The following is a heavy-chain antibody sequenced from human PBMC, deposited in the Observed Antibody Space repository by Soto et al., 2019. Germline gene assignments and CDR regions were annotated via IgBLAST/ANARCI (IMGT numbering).Heavy chain of an antibody. D-gene: IGHD2-21*02. V-gene: IGHV1-3*01. CDR3: ARSIVVVTALDY. CDR1: GYTFTSYA. J-gene: IGHJ4*02. CDR2: INAGNGNT. Sequence: VASVKVSCKASGYTFTSYAMHWVRQAPGQRLEWMGWINAGNGNTKYSQKFQGRVTITRDTSASTAYMELSSLRFEDTAVYYCARSIVVVTALDYWGQGTLVTVSS.